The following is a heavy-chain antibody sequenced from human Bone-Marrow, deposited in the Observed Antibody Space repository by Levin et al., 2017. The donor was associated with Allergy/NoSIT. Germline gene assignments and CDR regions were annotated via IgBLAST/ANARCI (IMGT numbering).Heavy chain of an antibody. CDR2: TFYRSKWYY. Sequence: SQTLSLTCAISGDGVSNDITTWTWIRQSSSRGLEWLGRTFYRSKWYYEYTVSLQSRITINPDTSRNQFSLELTSVTPEDTAVYYCARERFISSGKDVLDYWGQGTLVTVSS. D-gene: IGHD1-26*01. V-gene: IGHV6-1*01. J-gene: IGHJ4*02. CDR3: ARERFISSGKDVLDY. CDR1: GDGVSNDITT.